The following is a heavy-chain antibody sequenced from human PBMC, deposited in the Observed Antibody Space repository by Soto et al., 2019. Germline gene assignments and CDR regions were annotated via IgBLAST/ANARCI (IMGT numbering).Heavy chain of an antibody. CDR2: ISYNSSSV. CDR1: GFTFDDYA. V-gene: IGHV3-9*01. CDR3: AKDRFRLLWFGQISDYFDS. J-gene: IGHJ4*02. D-gene: IGHD3-10*01. Sequence: EVQLVESGGGLVQPGRSLRLSCAASGFTFDDYAMHWVRQAPGRGLEWVSAISYNSSSVGYAGSVEGRFTISRDNAKNSLYLYIDDLRPEDTALYYCAKDRFRLLWFGQISDYFDSWGQGTLVTVSS.